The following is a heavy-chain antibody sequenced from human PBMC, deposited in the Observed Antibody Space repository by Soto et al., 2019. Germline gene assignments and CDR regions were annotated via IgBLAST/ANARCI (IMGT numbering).Heavy chain of an antibody. Sequence: QVQLVESGGGVVQPGRSLRLSCAASGFTFSSYGMHWVRQAPGTGLERVAVISYDGSNKYYADSVKGRFTISRDNYKNKLYLQMNSLRVEDTAVYYCAKWPPKYSSSWYGMDVWCQGTTVTVSS. CDR3: AKWPPKYSSSWYGMDV. V-gene: IGHV3-30*18. CDR2: ISYDGSNK. CDR1: GFTFSSYG. J-gene: IGHJ6*02. D-gene: IGHD6-13*01.